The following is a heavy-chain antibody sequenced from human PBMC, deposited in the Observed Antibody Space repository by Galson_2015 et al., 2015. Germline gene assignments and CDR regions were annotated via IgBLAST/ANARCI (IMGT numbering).Heavy chain of an antibody. J-gene: IGHJ5*01. CDR1: GFSLSSSAVA. CDR2: ISGGHEE. Sequence: PALVKPTQTLTLTCTFSGFSLSSSAVAVGWVRQPPGKALEWLAVISGGHEEFPRPLLRSRPTLPQDPSQNQVVLIMTNMNPVDTGTYFCAYRPPRAVSDYFDSWGQGVLVTVSS. D-gene: IGHD6-19*01. V-gene: IGHV2-5*02. CDR3: AYRPPRAVSDYFDS.